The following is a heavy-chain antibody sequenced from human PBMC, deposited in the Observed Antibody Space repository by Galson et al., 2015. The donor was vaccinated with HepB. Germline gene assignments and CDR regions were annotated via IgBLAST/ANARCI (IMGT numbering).Heavy chain of an antibody. CDR2: IDFSENI. D-gene: IGHD6-19*01. V-gene: IGHV4-59*01. CDR3: ARSDSAGWYYFDP. CDR1: GVSISSYY. Sequence: LSLTCTVSGVSISSYYWSWLRQPPGKGLEWIAYIDFSENINYSPSLKSRVTISADTSRNQFSLRLNSVTAADTAVYYCARSDSAGWYYFDPWGQVTLVTVSS. J-gene: IGHJ4*02.